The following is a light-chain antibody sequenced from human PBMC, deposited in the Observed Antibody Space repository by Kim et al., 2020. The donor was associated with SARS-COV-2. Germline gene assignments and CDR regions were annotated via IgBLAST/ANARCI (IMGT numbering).Light chain of an antibody. V-gene: IGKV3-20*01. J-gene: IGKJ5*01. CDR2: AAS. Sequence: EIVLTQSPGTLSLSPGERATLSCRASQSITSSYLAWYQQKPGQAPRLLIYAASSRATGIPDRFSGSGSGTDFTLTISRLEPEDFAVYYCQQYGSSPITFGQGTRLEIK. CDR3: QQYGSSPIT. CDR1: QSITSSY.